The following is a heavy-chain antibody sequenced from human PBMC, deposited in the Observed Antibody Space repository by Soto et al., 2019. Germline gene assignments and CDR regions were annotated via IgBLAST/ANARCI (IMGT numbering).Heavy chain of an antibody. CDR2: INHSGST. CDR3: TTSGRSSTDPFDS. Sequence: SETPSLTCSVYGGSFSGYYWSWIRQPPGKGLEWIGEINHSGSTNYNPSLKSRVTISVDTSKNQFSLELSSLTAADTAVYYCTTSGRSSTDPFDSSGQGAIVPVS. CDR1: GGSFSGYY. J-gene: IGHJ3*01. V-gene: IGHV4-34*01. D-gene: IGHD1-26*01.